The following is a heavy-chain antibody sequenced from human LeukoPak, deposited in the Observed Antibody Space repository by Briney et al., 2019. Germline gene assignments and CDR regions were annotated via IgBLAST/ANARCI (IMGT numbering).Heavy chain of an antibody. V-gene: IGHV3-30-3*01. J-gene: IGHJ4*02. D-gene: IGHD3-22*01. CDR2: ISYDGSNK. Sequence: PGGSLRLSCEASGFTFSSYWMSWVRQAPGKGLEWVAVISYDGSNKYYADSVKGRFTISRDNSKNTLYLQMNSLRAEDTAVYYCARASVYYDSSGLFDYRGQGTLVTVSS. CDR1: GFTFSSYW. CDR3: ARASVYYDSSGLFDY.